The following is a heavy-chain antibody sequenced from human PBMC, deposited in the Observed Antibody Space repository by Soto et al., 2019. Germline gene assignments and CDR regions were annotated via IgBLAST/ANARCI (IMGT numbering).Heavy chain of an antibody. D-gene: IGHD2-2*01. CDR2: MNPHSGNT. Sequence: ASVKVSCKASGYTFTYYDINWLRQATGQGLEWMGWMNPHSGNTGYAQKFQGRVTMTRNTSITTAYMELGSLTSDDTAVYYCARGGSRFCSSSSCFDFDNWGRGTLVTVSS. CDR3: ARGGSRFCSSSSCFDFDN. CDR1: GYTFTYYD. J-gene: IGHJ4*02. V-gene: IGHV1-8*01.